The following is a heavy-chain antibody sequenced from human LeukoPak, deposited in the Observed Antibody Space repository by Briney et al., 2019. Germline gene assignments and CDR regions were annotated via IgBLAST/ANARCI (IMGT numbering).Heavy chain of an antibody. CDR2: ISGNGLTK. CDR1: GLTFKDSY. V-gene: IGHV3-11*01. CDR3: ARSPSGTEDFFDY. J-gene: IGHJ4*02. D-gene: IGHD3-10*01. Sequence: GGSLRLTCGDSGLTFKDSYMNWVGQAPGKGLEIVAHISGNGLTKYYGDSVRGRFTVSRDNAKTSLYLQMDSLRADDTAVYYCARSPSGTEDFFDYWGQGTLVIVSS.